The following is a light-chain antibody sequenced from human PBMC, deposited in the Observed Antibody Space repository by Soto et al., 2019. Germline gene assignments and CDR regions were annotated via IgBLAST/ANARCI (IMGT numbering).Light chain of an antibody. CDR3: SSYTCSSTL. CDR2: DVN. Sequence: QSALTQPASVSGSPGQSITISCTGTSSDVGVSWYQQHPGKVPKLIIYDVNNRPSGVSNRFSGSKSGNTASLTISGLQAEDEANYYCSSYTCSSTLFGGGTKLTVL. V-gene: IGLV2-14*01. CDR1: SSDVGV. J-gene: IGLJ2*01.